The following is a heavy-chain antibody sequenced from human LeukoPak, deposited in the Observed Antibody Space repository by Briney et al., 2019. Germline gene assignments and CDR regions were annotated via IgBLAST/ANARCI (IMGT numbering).Heavy chain of an antibody. CDR2: IKQDGSEK. Sequence: PGGSLRLSCAASGFTFSSYWMSWVRQAPGKGLEWVANIKQDGSEKYYVDSVKGRFTISRDNAKNSLYLQMNSLRAEDTAVYYCARDRGTFRWDAFDIWGQGTMVTVSS. V-gene: IGHV3-7*01. CDR1: GFTFSSYW. J-gene: IGHJ3*02. D-gene: IGHD2/OR15-2a*01. CDR3: ARDRGTFRWDAFDI.